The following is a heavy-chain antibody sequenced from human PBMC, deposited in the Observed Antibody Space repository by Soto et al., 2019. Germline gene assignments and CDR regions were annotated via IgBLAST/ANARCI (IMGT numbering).Heavy chain of an antibody. CDR2: ISYDGSNK. CDR1: VFTFSSYG. Sequence: GASLRPSFSAPVFTFSSYGLHWVLQAPFNGLEWVAFISYDGSNKYYADSVKGRFNISRDNSKNTLYLQMNSLRAEDTAVYYCAKDQGYYDSSGYWDYWGKGTLVTVS. D-gene: IGHD3-22*01. V-gene: IGHV3-30*18. J-gene: IGHJ4*02. CDR3: AKDQGYYDSSGYWDY.